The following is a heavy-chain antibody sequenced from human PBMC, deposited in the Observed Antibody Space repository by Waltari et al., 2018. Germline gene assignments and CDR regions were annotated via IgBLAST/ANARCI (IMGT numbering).Heavy chain of an antibody. V-gene: IGHV4-4*09. Sequence: QVQLPESGPGLVKPSETLSLSCSVSGGSIRGFYWRWIRQPPGKGLEWIGHIYSSGTTNYNPSLNGRVTISVDPPKNQFSLKLTSGTAADTAMYYCARDGAAATWADYYYMDVWGEGITVTVSS. J-gene: IGHJ6*03. CDR1: GGSIRGFY. CDR3: ARDGAAATWADYYYMDV. D-gene: IGHD6-13*01. CDR2: IYSSGTT.